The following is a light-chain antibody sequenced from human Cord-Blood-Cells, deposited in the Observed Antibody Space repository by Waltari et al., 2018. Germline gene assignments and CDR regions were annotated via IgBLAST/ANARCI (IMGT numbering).Light chain of an antibody. V-gene: IGKV4-1*01. Sequence: DIVMTQSPDSLAVSPGARATTNCKSSQSVLYSSNNKNYLAWYQQKPGQPPKLLIYWASTRESGVPDRFSGSGSGTDFTLTISSLQAEDVAVYYCQQYYSTPLTFGGGTKVEIK. J-gene: IGKJ4*01. CDR2: WAS. CDR3: QQYYSTPLT. CDR1: QSVLYSSNNKNY.